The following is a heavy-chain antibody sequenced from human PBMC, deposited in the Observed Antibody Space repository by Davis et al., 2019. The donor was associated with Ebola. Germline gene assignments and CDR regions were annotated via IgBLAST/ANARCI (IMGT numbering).Heavy chain of an antibody. Sequence: GESLKISCAASGFTSSGSAMHWVRQASGKGLEWVGRIRSKANSYATAYAASVKGRFTISRDDSKNTAYLQMNSLKTEDTAVYYCTSTLDGDYVDYWGQGTLVTVSS. J-gene: IGHJ4*02. V-gene: IGHV3-73*01. CDR1: GFTSSGSA. CDR3: TSTLDGDYVDY. D-gene: IGHD4-17*01. CDR2: IRSKANSYAT.